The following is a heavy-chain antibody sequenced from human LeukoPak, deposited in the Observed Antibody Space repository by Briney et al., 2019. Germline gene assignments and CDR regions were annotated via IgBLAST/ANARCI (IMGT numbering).Heavy chain of an antibody. CDR2: IYHIGTT. J-gene: IGHJ4*02. Sequence: SETLSLTCTVSGGSVSSGGFHWSWIRQPPGKGLQWIGYIYHIGTTDYHPSLKSRVTISVDTSKNQFSLKLSSVTAADTAVYYCARVIAAAGPTASQPLHLDYWGQGTLVTVSS. CDR1: GGSVSSGGFH. CDR3: ARVIAAAGPTASQPLHLDY. D-gene: IGHD6-13*01. V-gene: IGHV4-30-2*01.